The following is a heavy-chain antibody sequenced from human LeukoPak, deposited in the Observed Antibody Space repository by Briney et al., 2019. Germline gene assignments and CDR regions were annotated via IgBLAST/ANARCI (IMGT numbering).Heavy chain of an antibody. V-gene: IGHV4-34*01. Sequence: SETLSLTCAVYGGSFSGYYWSWIRQPPGKGLEWIGEINHSGSTNYNSSLKSRVTISVDTPKNQFSLKLSSVTAADTAVYYCARGLLWFGRDYYGMDVWGKGTTVTVSS. CDR3: ARGLLWFGRDYYGMDV. D-gene: IGHD3-10*01. CDR2: INHSGST. J-gene: IGHJ6*04. CDR1: GGSFSGYY.